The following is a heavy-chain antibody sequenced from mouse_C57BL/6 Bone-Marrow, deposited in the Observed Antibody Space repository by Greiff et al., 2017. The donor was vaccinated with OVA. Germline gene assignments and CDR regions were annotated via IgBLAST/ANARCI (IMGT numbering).Heavy chain of an antibody. J-gene: IGHJ2*01. CDR1: GFTFSSYG. CDR2: ISSGGSYT. V-gene: IGHV5-6*01. CDR3: ASYSNQYYFDY. Sequence: EVKLMESGGDLVKPGGSLKLSCAASGFTFSSYGMSWVRQTPDKRLEWDATISSGGSYTYYPDSVKGRFTISRDNAKNTLYLQMSSLKSEDTAMYYCASYSNQYYFDYWGQGTTLTVSS. D-gene: IGHD2-5*01.